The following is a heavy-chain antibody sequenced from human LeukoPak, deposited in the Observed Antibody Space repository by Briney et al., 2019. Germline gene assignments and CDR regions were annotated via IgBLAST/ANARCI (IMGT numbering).Heavy chain of an antibody. CDR2: ISDDGSNK. CDR3: AKDRDRGGYSHVYHY. D-gene: IGHD5-18*01. V-gene: IGHV3-30*18. Sequence: PGGSLRLSCAASGFTFSSYGMHWVRQAPGKGLDWLAVISDDGSNKYYADSVKGRFTISRDNSKNTLYLQMNSLRPEDTAVYYCAKDRDRGGYSHVYHYWGQGTLVTVSS. CDR1: GFTFSSYG. J-gene: IGHJ4*02.